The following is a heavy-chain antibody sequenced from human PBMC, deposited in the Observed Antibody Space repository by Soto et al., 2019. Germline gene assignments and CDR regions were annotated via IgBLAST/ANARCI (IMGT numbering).Heavy chain of an antibody. CDR3: ATPGRRDRYDFDA. CDR2: MNPDGRWI. V-gene: IGHV3-74*01. CDR1: GDTFSNFW. D-gene: IGHD3-3*01. J-gene: IGHJ4*02. Sequence: DVQLVESGGGLVQPGGSLRLSCTVSGDTFSNFWMHWIRQPPGGGLVWVSRMNPDGRWIGYAESVKGRFTISRDNTRNTVSLQMNGLRVEDRGVYYCATPGRRDRYDFDAWGQGTLVSVSS.